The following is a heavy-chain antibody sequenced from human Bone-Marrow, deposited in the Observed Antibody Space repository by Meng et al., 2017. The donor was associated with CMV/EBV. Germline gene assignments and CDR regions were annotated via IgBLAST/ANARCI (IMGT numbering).Heavy chain of an antibody. CDR2: INPSGGST. Sequence: ASVKVSCKASGYTFTSYYMHWVRQAPGQGLEWMGIINPSGGSTSYAQKFQGRVTVTRDASTSTVYMELSSLRSEDTAVYYCARDYGDYSPYYYYYGMDVWGQGTTVTVSS. CDR3: ARDYGDYSPYYYYYGMDV. J-gene: IGHJ6*02. V-gene: IGHV1-46*01. CDR1: GYTFTSYY. D-gene: IGHD4-17*01.